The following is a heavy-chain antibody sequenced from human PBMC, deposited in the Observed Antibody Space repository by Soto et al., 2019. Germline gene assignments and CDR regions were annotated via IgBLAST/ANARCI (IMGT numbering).Heavy chain of an antibody. CDR1: GFTFSGYS. D-gene: IGHD3-3*01. CDR2: ISSNGGTT. Sequence: PXGSLRLAWSASGFTFSGYSMHWVRQAPGKGLEYVSAISSNGGTTYYADSVKGRFTISRDNPKNTLYLQMSSLRAEDTAVYYCVVAYESVDDWGQGTVVTVSS. CDR3: VVAYESVDD. V-gene: IGHV3-64D*06. J-gene: IGHJ4*02.